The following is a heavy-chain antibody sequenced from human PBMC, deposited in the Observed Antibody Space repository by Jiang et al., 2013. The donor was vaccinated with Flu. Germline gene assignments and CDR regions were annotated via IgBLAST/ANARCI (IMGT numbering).Heavy chain of an antibody. D-gene: IGHD4-17*01. CDR2: VSHSGSG. CDR1: GAFISNHF. CDR3: ARARNDYGDSRTGIDN. V-gene: IGHV4-59*11. Sequence: GPGLVKPSETLSLTCSVSGAFISNHFWIWIRQPPGKGLEWIGYVSHSGSGNHNPSLESRVNMSVDTSKNQFSLRLESVTAADTAVYYCARARNDYGDSRTGIDNWGQGMLVTVSS. J-gene: IGHJ4*02.